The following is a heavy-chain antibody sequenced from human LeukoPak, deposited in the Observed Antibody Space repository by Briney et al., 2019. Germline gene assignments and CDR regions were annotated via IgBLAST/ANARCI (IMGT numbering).Heavy chain of an antibody. Sequence: ASETLSLTCTVSGGSISSSSYYWGWIRQPPGKGLEWIGSIYYSGSTYYNPSLKSRVTISVDTSKNQFSLKLSSVTAADTAVYYCARRMGVVVPAAYFDYWGQGTLVTVSS. V-gene: IGHV4-39*01. CDR3: ARRMGVVVPAAYFDY. D-gene: IGHD2-2*01. CDR1: GGSISSSSYY. J-gene: IGHJ4*02. CDR2: IYYSGST.